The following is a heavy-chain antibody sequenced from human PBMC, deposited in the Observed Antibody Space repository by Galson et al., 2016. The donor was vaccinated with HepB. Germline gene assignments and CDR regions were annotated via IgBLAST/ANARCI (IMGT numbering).Heavy chain of an antibody. D-gene: IGHD2-2*01. CDR3: AKDAILACGTGCYADY. V-gene: IGHV4-39*02. CDR2: FYYSGTT. CDR1: GAPISSSSKY. J-gene: IGHJ4*02. Sequence: CTVSGAPISSSSKYWGWIRQSPGKGLEWIGSFYYSGTTSGTTYYSPSLKSRVTISVDTSNNEFSLRLTSVTAADTAVYYCAKDAILACGTGCYADYWGQGTLITVSS.